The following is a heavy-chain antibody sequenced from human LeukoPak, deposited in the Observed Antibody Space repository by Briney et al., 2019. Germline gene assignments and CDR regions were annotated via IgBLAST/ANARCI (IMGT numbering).Heavy chain of an antibody. D-gene: IGHD2-15*01. V-gene: IGHV3-21*04. J-gene: IGHJ3*02. CDR1: GFTFSSYS. Sequence: GGSLRLSCAASGFTFSSYSMNWVRQAPGKGLEWVSSISSSSSYIYYADSVKGRFTISRDNAKNSLYLQMNSLRAEDTAVYYCARGGTKQPPDVFDIWGQGTMVTVSS. CDR2: ISSSSSYI. CDR3: ARGGTKQPPDVFDI.